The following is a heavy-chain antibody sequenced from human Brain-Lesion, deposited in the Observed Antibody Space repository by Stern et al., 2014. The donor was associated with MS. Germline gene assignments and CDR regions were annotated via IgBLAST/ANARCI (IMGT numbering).Heavy chain of an antibody. Sequence: VQLVESGPGLVKPSETLSLTCTVAGGSVSSTSYAWAWVRQPPGKGLEWIGTIYYSGNTYYSPSLKSRPTICLDPPKNQFSLRLGSVTAADTAVYYCAGEEDIRYCSGGSCTGNWFDPWGQGTLVTVSS. CDR1: GGSVSSTSYA. J-gene: IGHJ5*02. V-gene: IGHV4-39*01. CDR3: AGEEDIRYCSGGSCTGNWFDP. D-gene: IGHD2-15*01. CDR2: IYYSGNT.